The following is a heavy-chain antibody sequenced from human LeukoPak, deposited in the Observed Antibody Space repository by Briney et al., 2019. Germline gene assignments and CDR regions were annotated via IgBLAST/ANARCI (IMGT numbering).Heavy chain of an antibody. CDR1: GFTFSSYE. J-gene: IGHJ4*02. Sequence: RAGGSLRLSCAASGFTFSSYEMNWVRQAPGKGLEWVSYISSSGSSIYYADSVKGRFTISRDNAKNSLYLQMTSLRAEDTAVYYCARVWGSTPGDFDYWGQGTLVTVSS. V-gene: IGHV3-48*03. CDR3: ARVWGSTPGDFDY. CDR2: ISSSGSSI. D-gene: IGHD3-16*01.